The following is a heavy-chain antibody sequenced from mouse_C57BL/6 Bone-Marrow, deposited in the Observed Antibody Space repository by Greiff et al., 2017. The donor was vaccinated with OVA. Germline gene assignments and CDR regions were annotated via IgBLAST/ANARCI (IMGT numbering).Heavy chain of an antibody. Sequence: DVKLVESGGGLVKPGGSLKLSCAASGFTFSDYGMHWVRQAPEKGLEWVAYISSGSSTIYYADTVKGRFTISRDNAKNTLFLQMTSLRSEDTAMYYCARRKLGNAMDYWGQGTSVTVSS. D-gene: IGHD4-1*01. CDR2: ISSGSSTI. J-gene: IGHJ4*01. CDR1: GFTFSDYG. V-gene: IGHV5-17*01. CDR3: ARRKLGNAMDY.